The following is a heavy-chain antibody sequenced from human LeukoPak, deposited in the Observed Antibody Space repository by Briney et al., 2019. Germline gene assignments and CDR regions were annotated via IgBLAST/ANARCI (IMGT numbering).Heavy chain of an antibody. D-gene: IGHD4-17*01. V-gene: IGHV4-39*07. J-gene: IGHJ4*02. CDR1: GGSISSSSYY. Sequence: PSETLSLTCTVSGGSISSSSYYWGWIRQPPGKGLEWIGSIYYSGSTYYNPSLKSRVTISVDTSKNQFSLKLSSVTAADTAIYYCARGIESYGDYGYWGQGILVTVSS. CDR3: ARGIESYGDYGY. CDR2: IYYSGST.